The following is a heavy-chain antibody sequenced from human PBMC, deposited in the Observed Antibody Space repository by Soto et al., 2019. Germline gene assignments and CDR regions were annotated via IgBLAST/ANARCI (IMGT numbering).Heavy chain of an antibody. CDR1: GLTVGNNY. V-gene: IGHV3-53*01. D-gene: IGHD2-15*01. CDR3: ERDRILYLDV. J-gene: IGHJ6*02. Sequence: GGSLRLSCAASGLTVGNNYMSWVRQAPGKGLEWVSIIYSGGSTYYADSVTGRFTISRDNSKNTLYLQMDSLRAEDMAVYYCERDRILYLDVWGQGTTVTGSS. CDR2: IYSGGST.